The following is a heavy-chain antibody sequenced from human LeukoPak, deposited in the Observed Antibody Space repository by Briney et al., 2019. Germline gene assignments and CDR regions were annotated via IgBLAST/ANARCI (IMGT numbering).Heavy chain of an antibody. D-gene: IGHD3-3*01. CDR2: ISAYNCNT. CDR3: ARDVSWSGYYTPPTLDY. V-gene: IGHV1-18*01. J-gene: IGHJ4*02. CDR1: GYTFTSYG. Sequence: GASVKVSCKASGYTFTSYGISWVRQAPGQGLEGMGWISAYNCNTNYAQKLQGRVAMTTDTSTSRAHMELRGLRSDDTAVYYCARDVSWSGYYTPPTLDYWGQRTLVTVSS.